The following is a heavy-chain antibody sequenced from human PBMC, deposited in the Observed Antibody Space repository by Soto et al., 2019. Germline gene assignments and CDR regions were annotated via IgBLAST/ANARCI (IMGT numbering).Heavy chain of an antibody. J-gene: IGHJ4*02. CDR1: EFTFGNFW. Sequence: GGSLRLSCAASEFTFGNFWMTWVRQAPGKGLEWVANIKEDGREIYYVDSVKGRFTISRDNAKNSLYLQMNTLRSDDTAVYYCARGWASLDYWGQGTLVTVSS. CDR3: ARGWASLDY. CDR2: IKEDGREI. V-gene: IGHV3-7*01.